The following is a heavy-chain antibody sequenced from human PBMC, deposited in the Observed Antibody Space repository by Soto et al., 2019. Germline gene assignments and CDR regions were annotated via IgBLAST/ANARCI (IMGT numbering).Heavy chain of an antibody. CDR3: ARDLSTGAADYYFDY. Sequence: GGSLRLSCAAPGFTFNNFAMHWVRQAPGKGLEWVAVISYDGGDKYYADSVKGRFTISRDNSKNTLYLQMNGLRAEDTAVYYCARDLSTGAADYYFDYWGQGALVTVSS. V-gene: IGHV3-30*03. CDR2: ISYDGGDK. J-gene: IGHJ4*02. CDR1: GFTFNNFA. D-gene: IGHD6-13*01.